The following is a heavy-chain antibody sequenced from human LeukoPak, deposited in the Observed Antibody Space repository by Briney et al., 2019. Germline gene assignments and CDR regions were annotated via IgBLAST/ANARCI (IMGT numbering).Heavy chain of an antibody. CDR2: ISGSGGST. J-gene: IGHJ4*02. CDR3: AKGGYYYDSSGYLDY. Sequence: GGSLRLSCAASGFTFSSYAMSWVRQTPGKGLEWVSAISGSGGSTYYADPLKGRFTISRDNSKNTLYLQMNSLRAEDTAVYYCAKGGYYYDSSGYLDYWGQGTLVTVSS. CDR1: GFTFSSYA. V-gene: IGHV3-23*01. D-gene: IGHD3-22*01.